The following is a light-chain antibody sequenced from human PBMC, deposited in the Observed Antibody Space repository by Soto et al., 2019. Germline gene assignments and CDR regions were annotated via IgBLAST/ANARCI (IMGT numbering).Light chain of an antibody. V-gene: IGLV1-44*01. CDR3: AAWDVSLKGFV. CDR2: DNH. J-gene: IGLJ1*01. CDR1: SSNIGINT. Sequence: PGQRVTFSCSGSSSNIGINTVNWYRQLPGTAPQLLISDNHRRPSGVPDRFSGSKSGTSASLAISGLQSEDEATYFCAAWDVSLKGFVFGTGTKVTVL.